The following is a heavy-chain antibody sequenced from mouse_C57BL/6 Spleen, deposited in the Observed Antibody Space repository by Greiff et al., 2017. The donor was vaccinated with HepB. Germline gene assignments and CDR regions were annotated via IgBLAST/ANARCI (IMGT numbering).Heavy chain of an antibody. Sequence: QVQLQQSGPGLVQPSQSLSITCTVSGFSLTSYGVHWVRQSPGKGLEWLGVIWRGGSTDYNAAFMSRLSITKDNSTSQVFFKMNSLQADDTAIYYCAKRSGYDDAMDYWGQGTSVTVSS. CDR2: IWRGGST. CDR3: AKRSGYDDAMDY. CDR1: GFSLTSYG. V-gene: IGHV2-5*01. D-gene: IGHD2-2*01. J-gene: IGHJ4*01.